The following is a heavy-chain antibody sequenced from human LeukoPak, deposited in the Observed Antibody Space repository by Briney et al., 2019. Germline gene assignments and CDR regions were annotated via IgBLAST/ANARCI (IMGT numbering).Heavy chain of an antibody. D-gene: IGHD6-19*01. CDR2: IYYSGST. J-gene: IGHJ4*02. Sequence: PSETLSLTCTVSGGSISSYYWSWIRQPPGKGLEWIGYIYYSGSTNYNPSLKSRVTISVDTSKNQFSLKLSSVTAADTAVYYCARVGAVASISFDYWGQGTLVTVPS. CDR1: GGSISSYY. V-gene: IGHV4-59*12. CDR3: ARVGAVASISFDY.